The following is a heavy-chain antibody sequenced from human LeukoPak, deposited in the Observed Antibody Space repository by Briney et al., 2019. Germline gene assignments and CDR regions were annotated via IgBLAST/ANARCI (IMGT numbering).Heavy chain of an antibody. CDR3: ARRAAAEGFDY. CDR1: RYTFTSYY. J-gene: IGHJ4*02. V-gene: IGHV1-46*01. Sequence: ASVKVSCKASRYTFTSYYMHWVRQAPGQGLEWMGIINPSGGSTSYAQKFQGRVTMTRDTSTSTVYMELSSLRSEDTAVYYCARRAAAEGFDYWGQGTLVTVSS. CDR2: INPSGGST. D-gene: IGHD6-13*01.